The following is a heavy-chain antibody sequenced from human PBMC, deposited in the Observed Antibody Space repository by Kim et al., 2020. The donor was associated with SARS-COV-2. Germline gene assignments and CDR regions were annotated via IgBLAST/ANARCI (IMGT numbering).Heavy chain of an antibody. D-gene: IGHD3-16*01. J-gene: IGHJ4*02. Sequence: ASVKVSCKASGYTFTSYGISWVRQAPGQGLEWMGWISAYNGNTNYAQKLQGRVTMTTDTSTSTAYMELRSLRSDDTAVYYCASMIIFGGVMIFDYWGQGTLVTVSS. CDR2: ISAYNGNT. CDR3: ASMIIFGGVMIFDY. CDR1: GYTFTSYG. V-gene: IGHV1-18*01.